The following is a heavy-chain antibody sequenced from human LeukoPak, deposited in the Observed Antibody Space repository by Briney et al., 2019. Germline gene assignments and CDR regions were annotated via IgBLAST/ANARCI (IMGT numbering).Heavy chain of an antibody. Sequence: SETLSLTCTVPGDSINRSPYYWGWVRQPPGKGLEWIGSIYYTGSIHYNPSLKRRLTISVDTSKNQFSLKLSSVTAADTAVYYCARAFNSYGYGYYFDYWGQGTLVTVSS. D-gene: IGHD5-18*01. J-gene: IGHJ4*02. CDR2: IYYTGSI. CDR3: ARAFNSYGYGYYFDY. V-gene: IGHV4-39*07. CDR1: GDSINRSPYY.